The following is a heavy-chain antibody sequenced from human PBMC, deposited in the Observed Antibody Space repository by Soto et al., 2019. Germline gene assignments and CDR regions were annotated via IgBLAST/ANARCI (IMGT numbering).Heavy chain of an antibody. D-gene: IGHD3-9*01. CDR3: ARSIGYDILTGSPTLGYDAFDI. J-gene: IGHJ3*02. V-gene: IGHV3-11*06. CDR2: ISSSSSYT. CDR1: VFTFSDYY. Sequence: SLRLSCSASVFTFSDYYMSWIRQAPGKGLEWVSYISSSSSYTNYADSVKGRFTISRDNAKNSLYLQMNSLRAEDTAVYYCARSIGYDILTGSPTLGYDAFDIWGQGTMVTVSS.